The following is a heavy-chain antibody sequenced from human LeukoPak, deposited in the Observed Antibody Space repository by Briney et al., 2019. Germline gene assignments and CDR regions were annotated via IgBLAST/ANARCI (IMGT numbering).Heavy chain of an antibody. CDR1: GFSVSSFW. CDR2: IKQDGSEK. Sequence: GGSLRLSCAASGFSVSSFWMSWVRQAPGKGLEWVANIKQDGSEKEYVDSVKGRFTISRDNAKNSLYLQMNSLRAEDTAVYYCASRRAGYWRQGTLVTVSS. V-gene: IGHV3-7*01. D-gene: IGHD1-14*01. CDR3: ASRRAGY. J-gene: IGHJ4*02.